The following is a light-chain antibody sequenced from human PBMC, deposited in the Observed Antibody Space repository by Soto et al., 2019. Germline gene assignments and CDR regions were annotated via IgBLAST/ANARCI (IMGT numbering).Light chain of an antibody. V-gene: IGLV2-14*01. CDR2: DVS. Sequence: QSVLTQPASVSGSPGQSITISCTGTSSDVGGYNFVSWYQQHPGKAPKLMIYDVSNRPSGVSNRFSGSKSGNTASLTISGLQAEDEADYYCSSYTRGSTLMVFGGGTKLTVL. J-gene: IGLJ2*01. CDR1: SSDVGGYNF. CDR3: SSYTRGSTLMV.